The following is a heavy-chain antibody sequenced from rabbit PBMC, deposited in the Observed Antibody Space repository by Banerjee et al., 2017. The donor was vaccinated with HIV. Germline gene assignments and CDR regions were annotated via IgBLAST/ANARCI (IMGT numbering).Heavy chain of an antibody. D-gene: IGHD3-1*01. CDR1: GFDLSSYYY. J-gene: IGHJ4*01. Sequence: QEQLEESGGGLVKPEGSLTLTCKASGFDLSSYYYMCWVRQAPGKGLELIACIYTTTGTTWYASWVNGRFTISKTSSTTVTLQMTSLTAADTATYFCARDHGGGADLWGQGTLVTVS. CDR2: IYTTTGTT. CDR3: ARDHGGGADL. V-gene: IGHV1S45*01.